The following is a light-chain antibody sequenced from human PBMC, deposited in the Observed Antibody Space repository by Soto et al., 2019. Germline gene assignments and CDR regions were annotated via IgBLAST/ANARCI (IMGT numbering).Light chain of an antibody. V-gene: IGKV3D-15*01. CDR1: QSVSSN. CDR3: QQFTSPPLP. Sequence: EIVMTQSPATLSVSPGERATLSCRASQSVSSNLAWYQQKPGQAPRLLIFGASTRATGIPDRFSGGGSGTDFTLTLSRLDPEDVAVYRWQQFTSPPLPVGGVTKA. J-gene: IGKJ4*01. CDR2: GAS.